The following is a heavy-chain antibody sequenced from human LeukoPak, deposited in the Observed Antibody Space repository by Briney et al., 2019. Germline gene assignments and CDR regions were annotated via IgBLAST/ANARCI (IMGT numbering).Heavy chain of an antibody. J-gene: IGHJ4*02. CDR2: IKGDGSET. CDR3: ATSGGY. V-gene: IGHV3-7*01. Sequence: PGGSLRLSCAASGFTFSAYWMKWVRRAPGKGLVWVATIKGDGSETHYETSVKGRFTISRDNAKRSLYLQMTSLSVEDTAMYYCATSGGYWGQGTLVTVSS. CDR1: GFTFSAYW. D-gene: IGHD3-16*01.